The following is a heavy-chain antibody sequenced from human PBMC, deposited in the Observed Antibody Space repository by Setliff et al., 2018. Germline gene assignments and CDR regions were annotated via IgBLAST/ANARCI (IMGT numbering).Heavy chain of an antibody. D-gene: IGHD4-17*01. J-gene: IGHJ4*02. CDR1: GVTLKTAR. V-gene: IGHV3-15*01. CDR3: TTVVRYGDFLVDF. Sequence: NPGGSLRLSCAVSGVTLKTARVSWVRQAPGKGLEWVGLIKISLDDATSDYAAPVKGRFTISRDASENTLFLNMNSLKTEDTGVYYCTTVVRYGDFLVDFWGQGTVVTVSS. CDR2: IKISLDDATS.